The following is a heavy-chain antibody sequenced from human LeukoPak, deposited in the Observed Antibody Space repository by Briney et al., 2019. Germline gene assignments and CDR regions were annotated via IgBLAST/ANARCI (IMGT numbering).Heavy chain of an antibody. V-gene: IGHV4-4*02. D-gene: IGHD6-13*01. CDR2: IYHSGST. J-gene: IGHJ4*02. CDR1: GGSISSSNW. Sequence: SGTLSLTCAVSGGSISSSNWWSWVRQPPGKGLEWIGEIYHSGSTNYNPSLKSRVTISVDTSNNQFSLKLSSVTAADTAVYYCARRGSSWFFDYWGQGALVTVSS. CDR3: ARRGSSWFFDY.